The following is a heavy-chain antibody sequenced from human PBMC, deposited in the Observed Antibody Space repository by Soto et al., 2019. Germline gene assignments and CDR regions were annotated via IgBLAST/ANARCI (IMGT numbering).Heavy chain of an antibody. Sequence: SETLSLTCAVSGGSITSSSYSWGWVRQPPGKGLEWIATFYYSENTHYNPSLESRVTISVDTSKNQFSLKLSSVTAADTAVYDCARGGVYGGNLDYWGQGNLVTVSS. V-gene: IGHV4-39*02. J-gene: IGHJ4*02. CDR1: GGSITSSSYS. CDR2: FYYSENT. CDR3: ARGGVYGGNLDY. D-gene: IGHD4-17*01.